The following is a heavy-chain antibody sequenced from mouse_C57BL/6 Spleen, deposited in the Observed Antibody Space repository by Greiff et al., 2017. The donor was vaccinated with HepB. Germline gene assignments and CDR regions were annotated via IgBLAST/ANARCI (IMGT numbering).Heavy chain of an antibody. D-gene: IGHD1-1*01. CDR3: AGPVITTVVAHGYFDV. CDR1: GYTFTSYG. CDR2: INPRSGNT. V-gene: IGHV1-81*01. Sequence: VQLQQSGAELARPGASVKLSCKASGYTFTSYGIRWVNQRPGQGLEWIGEINPRSGNTYYNEKLKGKATLTEDKSSSTAYMQLGSLTSGASAVYFCAGPVITTVVAHGYFDVWGTGTTVTVSS. J-gene: IGHJ1*03.